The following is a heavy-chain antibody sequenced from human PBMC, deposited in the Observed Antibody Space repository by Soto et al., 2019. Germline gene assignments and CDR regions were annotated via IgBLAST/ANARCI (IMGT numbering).Heavy chain of an antibody. Sequence: EVQLVESGGGLVQPGGSLRLSCAASGFTFSSYWMSWVRQAPGKGLEWVANIKQDGSEKYYVDSVKGRFTISRDNAKNSLYLQMNSLRAEATAVYYCARDSNQLVPYGMDVWGQGTTVTVSS. CDR2: IKQDGSEK. J-gene: IGHJ6*02. CDR3: ARDSNQLVPYGMDV. V-gene: IGHV3-7*03. D-gene: IGHD6-6*01. CDR1: GFTFSSYW.